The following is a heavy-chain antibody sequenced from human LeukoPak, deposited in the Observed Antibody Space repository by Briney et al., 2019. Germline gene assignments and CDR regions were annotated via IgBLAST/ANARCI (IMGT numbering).Heavy chain of an antibody. CDR1: GFTFSSYS. CDR2: ISSSSSTI. D-gene: IGHD2-2*01. J-gene: IGHJ4*02. Sequence: GGSLRLSCAASGFTFSSYSMNWVRQAPGKGLEWVSYISSSSSTIYYADSVKGRFTISRDKAKNSLYLQMNSLRAEDTAVYYCARDWDVVVPAAVAFDYWGQGTLVTVSS. CDR3: ARDWDVVVPAAVAFDY. V-gene: IGHV3-48*01.